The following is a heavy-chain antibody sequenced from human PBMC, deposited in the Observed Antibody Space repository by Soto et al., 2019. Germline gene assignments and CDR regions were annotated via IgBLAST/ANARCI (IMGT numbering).Heavy chain of an antibody. CDR1: GVPIHNSHSF. CDR3: GRVVEGATRHTDLDS. J-gene: IGHJ5*01. D-gene: IGHD2-21*01. V-gene: IGHV4-39*01. Sequence: SETLSLTCTVSGVPIHNSHSFWGWIRQPPGKGLEFIGTVYYSGGAHYNSSLKSRVTISVDTANNQVSLRMRSLTAADTAVYYCGRVVEGATRHTDLDSWSQGTLVTVPS. CDR2: VYYSGGA.